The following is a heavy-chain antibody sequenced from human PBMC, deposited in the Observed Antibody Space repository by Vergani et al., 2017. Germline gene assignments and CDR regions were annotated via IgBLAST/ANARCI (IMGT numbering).Heavy chain of an antibody. D-gene: IGHD6-19*01. CDR1: GFTSSSYR. Sequence: EVQLVESGGGLEKPGGPLTLPCAASGFTSSSYRTNWARSAPGKGLEWVSYISSSSSTLYYADPVKGQFTISRDNAKNSLYLQRNSLRPEDTAVYYCARDNVAVAAYYYYGMDVWGQGTTVTVSS. CDR2: ISSSSSTL. J-gene: IGHJ6*02. CDR3: ARDNVAVAAYYYYGMDV. V-gene: IGHV3-48*01.